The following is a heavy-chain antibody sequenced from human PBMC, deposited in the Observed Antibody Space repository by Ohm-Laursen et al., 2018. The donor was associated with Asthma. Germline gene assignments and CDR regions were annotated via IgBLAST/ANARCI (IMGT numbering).Heavy chain of an antibody. CDR1: GYTFTSYA. CDR2: INAGNGNT. D-gene: IGHD1-1*01. J-gene: IGHJ6*02. V-gene: IGHV1-3*01. CDR3: ARRLERVSYYYGMDV. Sequence: SVKVSCKASGYTFTSYAMHWVRQAPGQRLEWMGWINAGNGNTKYSQKFQGRVTITRDTSASTAYMELSSLRSKDTAVYYCARRLERVSYYYGMDVWGQGTTVTVSS.